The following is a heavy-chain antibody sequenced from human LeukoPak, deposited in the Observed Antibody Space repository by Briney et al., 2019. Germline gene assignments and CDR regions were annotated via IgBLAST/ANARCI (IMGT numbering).Heavy chain of an antibody. CDR1: GFTFDDYA. CDR3: AKAGTYYYGSGSYYYFDY. D-gene: IGHD3-10*01. Sequence: GRSLRLSCAASGFTFDDYAMHWVRQAPGKGLEWVSGISWNSGSIGYADSVKGRFTISRDNAKNSLYLQMNSLRAEDTALYYCAKAGTYYYGSGSYYYFDYWGQGTLVTVSS. CDR2: ISWNSGSI. J-gene: IGHJ4*02. V-gene: IGHV3-9*01.